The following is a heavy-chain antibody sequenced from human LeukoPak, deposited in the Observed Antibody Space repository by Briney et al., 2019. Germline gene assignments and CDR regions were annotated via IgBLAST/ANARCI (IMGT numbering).Heavy chain of an antibody. D-gene: IGHD6-19*01. J-gene: IGHJ4*02. Sequence: ASVKVSCKACGYTFTGYYMHWVRQAPGQGLEWMGWINPNSGGTNYQGRVTMTRDTSISTAYMELSRLRSDDTAVYYCARDPTAVADSYYFDYWGQGTLVTVSS. CDR2: INPNSGGT. CDR1: GYTFTGYY. V-gene: IGHV1-2*02. CDR3: ARDPTAVADSYYFDY.